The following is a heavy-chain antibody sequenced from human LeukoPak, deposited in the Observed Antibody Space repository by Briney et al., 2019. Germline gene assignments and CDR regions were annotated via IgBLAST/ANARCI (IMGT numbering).Heavy chain of an antibody. CDR1: GFTFSDYY. D-gene: IGHD3-16*01. J-gene: IGHJ6*03. Sequence: GGSLRLSCAASGFTFSDYYMSWIRQAPGKGLEWVSYISSSGSTIYYADSVKGRFTISRDNAKNSLYLQMNSLRAEDTAVYYCARASLYDTIGYYMDVWGKGTTVTVSS. CDR3: ARASLYDTIGYYMDV. V-gene: IGHV3-11*04. CDR2: ISSSGSTI.